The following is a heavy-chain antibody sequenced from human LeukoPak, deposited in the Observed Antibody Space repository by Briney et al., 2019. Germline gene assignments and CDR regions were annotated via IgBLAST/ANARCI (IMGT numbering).Heavy chain of an antibody. Sequence: ASVTVSCKASGYTFTSYDINWVRQATGQGLEWMGWMNPNSGNTGYAQKSQGRVTMTRNTSIRTAYMELSSLRSEDTAVYYCATARYGDHPGPHYYYYGMDVWGQGTTVTVSS. CDR3: ATARYGDHPGPHYYYYGMDV. CDR1: GYTFTSYD. J-gene: IGHJ6*02. CDR2: MNPNSGNT. D-gene: IGHD4-17*01. V-gene: IGHV1-8*01.